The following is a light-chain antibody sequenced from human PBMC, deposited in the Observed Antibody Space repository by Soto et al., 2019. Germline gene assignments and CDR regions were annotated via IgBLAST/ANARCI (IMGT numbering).Light chain of an antibody. J-gene: IGLJ1*01. V-gene: IGLV2-8*01. CDR1: SSDVGGYDY. CDR2: EVN. CDR3: SSYAGSNNFGV. Sequence: QSVLTQPPSASGSPGQSVTISCTGTSSDVGGYDYVSWYQQHPGKAPKLMIYEVNKRPSGVPDRFSGSKSGNTASLTVSGLQADDEADYYCSSYAGSNNFGVFGTGTKLTVL.